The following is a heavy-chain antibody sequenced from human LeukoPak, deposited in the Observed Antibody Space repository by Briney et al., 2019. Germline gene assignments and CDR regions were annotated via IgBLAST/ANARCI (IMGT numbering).Heavy chain of an antibody. CDR2: IYYSGST. CDR3: ARVGNGYNLFDY. V-gene: IGHV4-39*07. CDR1: GGSISSSSYY. Sequence: SETLSLTCTVSGGSISSSSYYWGWLRQPPGTGLEWIGSIYYSGSTYYNPSLKSRVTISVDTSKNQFSLKLSSVTASDTAVYYCARVGNGYNLFDYWGQGTLVTVSS. J-gene: IGHJ4*02. D-gene: IGHD5-24*01.